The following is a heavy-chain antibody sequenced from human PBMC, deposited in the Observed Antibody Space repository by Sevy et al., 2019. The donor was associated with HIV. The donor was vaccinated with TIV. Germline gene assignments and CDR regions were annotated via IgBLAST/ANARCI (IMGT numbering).Heavy chain of an antibody. Sequence: GGSLRLSCAASGFTFSNAWMSWVRQAPGKGLEWVGRIKSKTDGGTTDYAAPVKGSFTISRDDSKNTLYLQMNSLKTEETAVYYCTVSPYYYDSSGYYFRRQSWFDPWGQGTLVTVSS. CDR1: GFTFSNAW. J-gene: IGHJ5*02. V-gene: IGHV3-15*01. CDR3: TVSPYYYDSSGYYFRRQSWFDP. D-gene: IGHD3-22*01. CDR2: IKSKTDGGTT.